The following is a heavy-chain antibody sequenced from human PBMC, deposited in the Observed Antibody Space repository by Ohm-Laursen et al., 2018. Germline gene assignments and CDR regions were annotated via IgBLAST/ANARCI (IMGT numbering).Heavy chain of an antibody. CDR1: GYSFSTYA. D-gene: IGHD5-12*01. CDR2: INPNSGGT. V-gene: IGHV1-2*02. J-gene: IGHJ4*02. Sequence: ASVKVSCKVSGYSFSTYAINWVRQAPGQGLEWMGWINPNSGGTNYAQKFQGRVTMTRDTSISTAYMELSRLRSDDTAVYYCARGGYSGYDLDYWGQGTLVTVSS. CDR3: ARGGYSGYDLDY.